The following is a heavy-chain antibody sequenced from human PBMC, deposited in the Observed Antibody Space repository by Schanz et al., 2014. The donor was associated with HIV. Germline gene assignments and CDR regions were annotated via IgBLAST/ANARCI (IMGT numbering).Heavy chain of an antibody. J-gene: IGHJ6*02. Sequence: VQLLESGGGLVQPGGSLRLSCAASGFTLTTYDMHWVRQAPGKGLEWVAVLSYDGINKYFADSVKGRFTISRDNSKNTLYLQVKSLRAEDTAVYFCTRGRFLERGGMDVWGQGTAVTVSS. V-gene: IGHV3-30*03. CDR2: LSYDGINK. CDR3: TRGRFLERGGMDV. CDR1: GFTLTTYD. D-gene: IGHD3-3*01.